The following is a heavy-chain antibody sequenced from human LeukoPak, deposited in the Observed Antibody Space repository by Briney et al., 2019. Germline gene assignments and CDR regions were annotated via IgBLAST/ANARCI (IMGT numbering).Heavy chain of an antibody. V-gene: IGHV1-18*01. D-gene: IGHD6-13*01. CDR1: GYTFTSYG. CDR3: ARGLKSGGAAAGTRRTLYYYYYYMDV. Sequence: GASVKVSCKASGYTFTSYGISWVRQAPGQGLEWMGWISAYNGNTNYAQKLQGRVTMTTDTSTSTAYMELRSLRSDDTAVYYCARGLKSGGAAAGTRRTLYYYYYYMDVWGKGTTVTVSS. CDR2: ISAYNGNT. J-gene: IGHJ6*03.